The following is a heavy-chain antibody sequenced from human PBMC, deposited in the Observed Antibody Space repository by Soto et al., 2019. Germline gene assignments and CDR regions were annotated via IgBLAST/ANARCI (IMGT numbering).Heavy chain of an antibody. V-gene: IGHV3-11*06. D-gene: IGHD5-18*01. CDR1: GFTFSDYY. CDR2: ISSSSGYT. J-gene: IGHJ4*02. CDR3: ARDRYGYKYGSSHPPDY. Sequence: PGGSLRLSCAASGFTFSDYYMSWIRQAPGEGLELVSFISSSSGYTTYADSVMGRFTISRDNAKNSLYLQMNSLRAEDTAVYYCARDRYGYKYGSSHPPDYWGQGTLVTVSS.